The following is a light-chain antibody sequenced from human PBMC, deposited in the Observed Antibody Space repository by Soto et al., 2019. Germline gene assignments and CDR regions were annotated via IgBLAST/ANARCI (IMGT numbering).Light chain of an antibody. CDR1: RSDIGSYKY. CDR3: NSYAGNNVYV. Sequence: QSALTQPPSASGALGQSVTISCTGTRSDIGSYKYVSWYQQHPGKAPRLIIFDVSERPSGVPDRFSGSKSGNTASLTVSGLQAEDEADYYCNSYAGNNVYVFGTGTKLTV. J-gene: IGLJ1*01. V-gene: IGLV2-8*01. CDR2: DVS.